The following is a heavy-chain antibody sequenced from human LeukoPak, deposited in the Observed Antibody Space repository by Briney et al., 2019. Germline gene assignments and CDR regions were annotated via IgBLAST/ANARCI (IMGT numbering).Heavy chain of an antibody. CDR3: AKMDRAVAGNYYYYYYMDV. V-gene: IGHV3-23*01. J-gene: IGHJ6*03. CDR1: GFTFSSYG. CDR2: ISGSGGST. Sequence: GGSLRLSCAASGFTFSSYGMSWVRQAPGKGLEWVSAISGSGGSTYYADSVKGRFTISRDNSKNTLYLQMNSLRAEDTAVYYCAKMDRAVAGNYYYYYYMDVWGKGTTVTVSS. D-gene: IGHD6-19*01.